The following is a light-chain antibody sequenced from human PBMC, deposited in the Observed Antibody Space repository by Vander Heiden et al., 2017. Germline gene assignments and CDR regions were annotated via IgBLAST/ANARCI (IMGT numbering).Light chain of an antibody. V-gene: IGKV3-15*01. CDR2: GAS. CDR3: QQYYNWPLYT. J-gene: IGKJ2*01. CDR1: QSVSSN. Sequence: EIVMTQSPATLSVSPGERATLSCRASQSVSSNLAWYQQKPGQAPRLLIYGASTRATGIPARFSGSGSGTEFTLTISSRQSEDFAVYYCQQYYNWPLYTFGQGTKLEIK.